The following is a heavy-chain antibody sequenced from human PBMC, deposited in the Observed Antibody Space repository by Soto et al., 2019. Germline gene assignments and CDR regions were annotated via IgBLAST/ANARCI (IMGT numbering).Heavy chain of an antibody. J-gene: IGHJ6*02. D-gene: IGHD1-1*01. CDR2: ISGYNGDT. CDR3: AKNGQPPYYYYGLDV. Sequence: QGHLVQCEAEVKKPGASVKVSCKASSYTFTRCGIIWVRQAHGQGLEWMGWISGYNGDTNYAQKFQDRVSMTIDTSTGTVYMELRSLTSDVTAVYYCAKNGQPPYYYYGLDVWGQGTKVTVSS. CDR1: SYTFTRCG. V-gene: IGHV1-18*01.